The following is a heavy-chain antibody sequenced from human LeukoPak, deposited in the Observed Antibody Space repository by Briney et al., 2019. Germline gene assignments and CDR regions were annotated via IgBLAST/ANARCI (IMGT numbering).Heavy chain of an antibody. V-gene: IGHV3-23*01. CDR3: AKRPWPPKYSHANIDY. CDR1: GFTFSSYA. CDR2: ISGSGGST. Sequence: GGSLRLSCAASGFTFSSYAMSWVRQAPGKGLEWVSAISGSGGSTYYADSVKGRFTISRDNSKNALYLQMNSLRAEDTAVYYCAKRPWPPKYSHANIDYWGQGTLVTVSS. D-gene: IGHD4-11*01. J-gene: IGHJ4*02.